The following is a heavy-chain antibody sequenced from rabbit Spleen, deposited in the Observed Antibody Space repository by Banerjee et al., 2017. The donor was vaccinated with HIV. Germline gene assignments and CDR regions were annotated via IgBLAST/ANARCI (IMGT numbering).Heavy chain of an antibody. D-gene: IGHD1-1*01. Sequence: QSLEESGGDLVKPGASLTLTCIASGVSFSGNSYMCWVRQAPGKGLEWIACIDTGSSGFTYFASWAKGRFTISKASSTTVTLQVTSLTAADTATYFCARDTSSSFSSYGMDLWGPGTLVNVS. V-gene: IGHV1S40*01. CDR1: GVSFSGNSY. CDR3: ARDTSSSFSSYGMDL. CDR2: IDTGSSGFT. J-gene: IGHJ6*01.